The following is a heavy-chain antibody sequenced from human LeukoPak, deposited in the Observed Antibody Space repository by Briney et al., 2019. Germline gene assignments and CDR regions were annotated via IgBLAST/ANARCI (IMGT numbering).Heavy chain of an antibody. CDR3: ARARCYYDSSGYYCPAFDI. CDR2: IYYSGST. D-gene: IGHD3-22*01. Sequence: SETLSLTCTVSGGSISSYYWSWIRQPPGKGLEWIGYIYYSGSTNYNPSLKSRVTISVDTSKNQFSLKLSSVTAADTAVYYCARARCYYDSSGYYCPAFDIWGQGTVVTVSS. J-gene: IGHJ3*02. CDR1: GGSISSYY. V-gene: IGHV4-59*12.